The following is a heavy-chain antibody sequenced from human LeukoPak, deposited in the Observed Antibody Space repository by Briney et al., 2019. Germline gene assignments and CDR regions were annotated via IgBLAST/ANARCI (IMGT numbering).Heavy chain of an antibody. D-gene: IGHD4-17*01. Sequence: GGSLRLSCAASGFTFTTYSMNWVRQAPGKGLEWVSYIRSSSTINYADSVKGRFTISRDNAKNSLYLQMNALRAEDTAVYYCARERYGDYVYDYWGQGTLVTVSS. CDR1: GFTFTTYS. J-gene: IGHJ4*02. V-gene: IGHV3-48*01. CDR2: IRSSSTI. CDR3: ARERYGDYVYDY.